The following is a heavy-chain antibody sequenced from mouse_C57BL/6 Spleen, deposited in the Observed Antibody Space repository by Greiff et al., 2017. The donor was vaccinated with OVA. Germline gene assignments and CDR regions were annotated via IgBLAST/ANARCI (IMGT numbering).Heavy chain of an antibody. CDR3: ARRTVLTGGDY. V-gene: IGHV1-26*01. CDR1: GYTFPDYY. J-gene: IGHJ2*01. D-gene: IGHD4-1*01. CDR2: INPNNGGT. Sequence: VQLQQSGPELVKPGASVKISCKASGYTFPDYYMNWVKQSHGKSLEWIGDINPNNGGTSYNQKFKGKATLTVDKSSSTAYMELRSLTSEDSAVYYCARRTVLTGGDYWGQGTTLTVSS.